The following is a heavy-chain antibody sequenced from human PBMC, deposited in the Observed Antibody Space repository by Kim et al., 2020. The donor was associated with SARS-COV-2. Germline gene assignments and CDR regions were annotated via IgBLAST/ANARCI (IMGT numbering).Heavy chain of an antibody. CDR2: ISSSSSYI. J-gene: IGHJ6*02. CDR1: GFTFSSYS. Sequence: GGSLRLSCAASGFTFSSYSMNWVRQAPGKGLEWVSSISSSSSYIYYADSVKGRFTISRDNAKNSLYLQMNSLRAEDTAVYYCSGSYGSYYYYGMDVWGQGTTVTVSS. D-gene: IGHD1-26*01. CDR3: SGSYGSYYYYGMDV. V-gene: IGHV3-21*01.